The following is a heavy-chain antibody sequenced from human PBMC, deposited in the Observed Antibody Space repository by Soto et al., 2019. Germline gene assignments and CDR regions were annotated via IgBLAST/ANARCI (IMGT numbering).Heavy chain of an antibody. CDR2: IIPIFGTT. V-gene: IGHV1-69*12. CDR3: ARVVTVVKSFHYWYFDL. J-gene: IGHJ2*01. D-gene: IGHD2-15*01. Sequence: QVQLVQSRAEVKKPGSSVKVSCKASGGTFSSYAISWVRQAPGQGLEWMGGIIPIFGTTNYAQKFQGRVTITADESTSTAYMELGSLRSEDTAMYYCARVVTVVKSFHYWYFDLWGRGTLVTVSS. CDR1: GGTFSSYA.